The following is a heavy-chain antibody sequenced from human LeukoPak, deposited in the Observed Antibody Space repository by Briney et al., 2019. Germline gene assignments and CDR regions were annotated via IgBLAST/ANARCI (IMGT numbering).Heavy chain of an antibody. CDR2: INHSGST. CDR1: GGSFSGYY. J-gene: IGHJ5*02. D-gene: IGHD3-10*01. CDR3: ARHLRNYYGSGYNWFDP. V-gene: IGHV4-34*01. Sequence: SETLSLTCAVYGGSFSGYYWSWICQPPGKGLEWIGEINHSGSTNYNPSLKSRVTISVDTSKNQFSLKLSSVTAADTAVYYCARHLRNYYGSGYNWFDPWGQGTLVTVSS.